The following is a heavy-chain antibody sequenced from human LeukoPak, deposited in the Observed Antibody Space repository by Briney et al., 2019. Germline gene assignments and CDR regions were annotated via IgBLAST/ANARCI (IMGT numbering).Heavy chain of an antibody. CDR1: GFTLSNYW. J-gene: IGHJ6*02. CDR2: VDPDGTTT. CDR3: TRVQAGRSGLMDV. Sequence: GGSLRLSCAASGFTLSNYWMHWVRQAPGEGLVWVSRVDPDGTTTNYADSVTGRFTTSRDNAKNTLYMQMNSLRAEDTALYYCTRVQAGRSGLMDVWGRGTTVAVSS. V-gene: IGHV3-74*01. D-gene: IGHD2-8*02.